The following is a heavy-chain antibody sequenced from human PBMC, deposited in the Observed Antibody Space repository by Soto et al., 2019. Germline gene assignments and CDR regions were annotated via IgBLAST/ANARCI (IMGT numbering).Heavy chain of an antibody. Sequence: QLQLRESGPGLVQPAQTLSLTCTVAGGSITGGFSYWTWVRQHPGKGLEWVGHIYYSGTAYYNPSLKSRVDISVDPSQNRCSLKLSSVTAADTAMYFCARSLPGGTIFYMDIWGEGTTVPVSS. CDR2: IYYSGTA. CDR3: ARSLPGGTIFYMDI. J-gene: IGHJ6*03. D-gene: IGHD1-26*01. CDR1: GGSITGGFSY. V-gene: IGHV4-31*03.